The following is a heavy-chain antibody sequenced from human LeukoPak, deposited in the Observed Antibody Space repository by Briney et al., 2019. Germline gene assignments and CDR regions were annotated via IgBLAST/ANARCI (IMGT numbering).Heavy chain of an antibody. CDR3: ARRGGAIAINVLDY. D-gene: IGHD1-26*01. J-gene: IGHJ4*02. CDR1: GDSISSGDYY. V-gene: IGHV4-61*02. Sequence: SQTLSLTCTVSGDSISSGDYYWSWIRQPAGKGLEWIGRISSSGSTNYNPSLKSRVTISVDTSKNQFSLKLSSVTAADTAVYYCARRGGAIAINVLDYWGQGTLVTVSS. CDR2: ISSSGST.